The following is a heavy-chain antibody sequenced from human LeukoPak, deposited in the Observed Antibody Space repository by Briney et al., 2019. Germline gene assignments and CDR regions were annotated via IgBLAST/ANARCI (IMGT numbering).Heavy chain of an antibody. V-gene: IGHV3-30*02. D-gene: IGHD5-12*01. CDR1: GFTFSSYG. J-gene: IGHJ6*03. CDR3: AKDNVKVATIRRVPHYMEG. Sequence: GGSLRLSCAASGFTFSSYGMHWVRQAPGNGLEWVAFIRYDGSNKYYADSVKGRFTISRDNSKNKLYLQMSSLTAEDTSEYYCAKDNVKVATIRRVPHYMEGWGKGVTVTISS. CDR2: IRYDGSNK.